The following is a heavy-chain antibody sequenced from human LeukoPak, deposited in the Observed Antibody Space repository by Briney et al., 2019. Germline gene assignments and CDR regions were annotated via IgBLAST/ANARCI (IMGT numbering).Heavy chain of an antibody. Sequence: GGSLRLSCAASGFTFSDFYMTWIRQAPGKGLGWVSYISNRGTTIHYADSVRGRFTISRDNAKKSLYLQMNGLRAEDTAVYYCARSADRSGYFREITLYYFDYWGQGTLVTVSS. CDR2: ISNRGTTI. CDR1: GFTFSDFY. D-gene: IGHD3-22*01. J-gene: IGHJ4*02. V-gene: IGHV3-11*01. CDR3: ARSADRSGYFREITLYYFDY.